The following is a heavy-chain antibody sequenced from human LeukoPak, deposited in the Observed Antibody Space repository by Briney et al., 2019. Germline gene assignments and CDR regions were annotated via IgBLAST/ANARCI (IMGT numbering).Heavy chain of an antibody. V-gene: IGHV1-18*01. Sequence: SVKVSCKASGYTFTSYGISWVRQAPGQGLEWMGWISAYNGNTNYAQKLQGRVTTTTDTSTSTAYMELRSLRSDDTAVYYCARDGAGSTYYYYMTSGAKGPRSPSP. D-gene: IGHD1-1*01. CDR2: ISAYNGNT. CDR3: ARDGAGSTYYYYMTS. CDR1: GYTFTSYG. J-gene: IGHJ6*03.